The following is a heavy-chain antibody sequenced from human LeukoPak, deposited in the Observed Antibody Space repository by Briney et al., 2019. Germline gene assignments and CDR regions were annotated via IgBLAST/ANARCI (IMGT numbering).Heavy chain of an antibody. CDR2: IYYSGST. CDR3: ARHDRATLDY. V-gene: IGHV4-59*08. Sequence: SETLSLTCTVSGGSISSYYWSWIRQPPGKGLEWIGYIYYSGSTNYNPSLKSRVTISVDTSKNQFSLKLSSVTAADTAVYYCARHDRATLDYWGQGTLVTVSS. CDR1: GGSISSYY. J-gene: IGHJ4*02. D-gene: IGHD5-12*01.